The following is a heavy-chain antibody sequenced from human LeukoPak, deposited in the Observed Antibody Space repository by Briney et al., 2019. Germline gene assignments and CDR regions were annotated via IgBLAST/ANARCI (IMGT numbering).Heavy chain of an antibody. V-gene: IGHV4-39*07. CDR2: IYYNGST. CDR3: ARVRAVAGTPFDY. Sequence: PSETLSLTCTVSGGSISSSSYYWGWIRQPPGKGLEWIGSIYYNGSTFYNPSLKSRVTISVDTSKNQFSLKVRSVTAADTAVYFCARVRAVAGTPFDYWGQGTLVTVSS. CDR1: GGSISSSSYY. J-gene: IGHJ4*02. D-gene: IGHD6-19*01.